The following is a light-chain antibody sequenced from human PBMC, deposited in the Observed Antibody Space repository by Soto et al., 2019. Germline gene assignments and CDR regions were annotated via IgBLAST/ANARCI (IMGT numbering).Light chain of an antibody. J-gene: IGKJ4*01. CDR3: QQAIQFPIA. V-gene: IGKV1-12*01. Sequence: DIPMTQSPSSVSASVGASVTINCRASQGIDNWLAWYQQKPGMAPKLLISAASNSQSGVPTRFSGSGSGTDFTLTINSLQPEDFATYFCQQAIQFPIAFGGGTKVEI. CDR1: QGIDNW. CDR2: AAS.